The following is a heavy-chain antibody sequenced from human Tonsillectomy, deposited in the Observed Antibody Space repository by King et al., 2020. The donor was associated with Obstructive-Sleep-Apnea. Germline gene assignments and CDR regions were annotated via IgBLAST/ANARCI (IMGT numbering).Heavy chain of an antibody. CDR2: IKQDGSEK. J-gene: IGHJ4*02. V-gene: IGHV3-7*01. D-gene: IGHD6-13*01. CDR1: GFTFTTYW. Sequence: QLVQSGGDLVQPGGSLRLSCAASGFTFTTYWMSWVRQAPGKGLEWVANIKQDGSEKNYVDSVMGRFTISRDNAKNSIYLQMSSLRAEDTGVYYCARGRSWTDYWGQGTLVTVSS. CDR3: ARGRSWTDY.